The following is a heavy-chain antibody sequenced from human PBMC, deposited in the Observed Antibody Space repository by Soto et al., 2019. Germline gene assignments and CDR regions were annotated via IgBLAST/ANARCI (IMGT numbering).Heavy chain of an antibody. J-gene: IGHJ2*01. Sequence: SQTLSLTCAISGDSVSSNSAAWNWIRQSPSRGLEWLGRTYYGSKWYNDYAVSVKSRITINPDTSKNQFSLQLNSVTPEDTAVYYCARRLYDSSGYYENWYFDLWGRGTLVTVSS. V-gene: IGHV6-1*01. CDR1: GDSVSSNSAA. CDR3: ARRLYDSSGYYENWYFDL. D-gene: IGHD3-22*01. CDR2: TYYGSKWYN.